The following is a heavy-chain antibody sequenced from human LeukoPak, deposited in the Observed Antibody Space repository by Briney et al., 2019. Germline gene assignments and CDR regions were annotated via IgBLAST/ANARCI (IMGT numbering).Heavy chain of an antibody. CDR3: ARELQNRLGYGSGSYGGTWDY. D-gene: IGHD3-10*01. CDR2: ISSSSTI. Sequence: PGGPLRLSCAASGFTFSSYSMNWVRQAPGKGLEWVSYISSSSTIYYADSVKGRFTISRDNAKNSLYLQMNSLRAEDTAVYYCARELQNRLGYGSGSYGGTWDYWGQGTLVTVSS. CDR1: GFTFSSYS. V-gene: IGHV3-48*04. J-gene: IGHJ4*02.